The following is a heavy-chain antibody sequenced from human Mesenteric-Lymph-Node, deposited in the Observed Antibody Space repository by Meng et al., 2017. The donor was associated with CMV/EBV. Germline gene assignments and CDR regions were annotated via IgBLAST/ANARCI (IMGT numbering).Heavy chain of an antibody. CDR2: VYYSGST. Sequence: SETLSLTCTVSGGSMSSNHWTWLRQPPGKTLEWIGYVYYSGSTNYNPSLKSRVTISIDRSKNQFPLKLTSVTAADTAVYYCARDPPGQDYFDYWGQGTLVTVSS. J-gene: IGHJ4*02. CDR1: GGSMSSNH. CDR3: ARDPPGQDYFDY. V-gene: IGHV4-59*01.